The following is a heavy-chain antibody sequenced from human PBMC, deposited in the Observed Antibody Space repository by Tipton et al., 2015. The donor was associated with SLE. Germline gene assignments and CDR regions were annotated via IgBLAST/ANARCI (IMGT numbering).Heavy chain of an antibody. CDR2: ISYDGSNK. J-gene: IGHJ6*02. V-gene: IGHV3-30-3*01. CDR1: GFTFSSYA. Sequence: SLRLSCAASGFTFSSYAMHWVRQAPGKGLEWVAVISYDGSNKYYADSVKGRFTISRDNSKNTLYLQMNSLRAEDTAVYYCARVLYCGGDCLLGGMDVWGQGTTVTVSS. CDR3: ARVLYCGGDCLLGGMDV. D-gene: IGHD2-21*01.